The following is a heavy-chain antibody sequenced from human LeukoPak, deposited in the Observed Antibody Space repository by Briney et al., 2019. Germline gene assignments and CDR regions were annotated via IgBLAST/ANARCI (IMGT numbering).Heavy chain of an antibody. CDR2: INHSGST. CDR1: GGSISSSSYY. D-gene: IGHD3-22*01. Sequence: SETLSLTCTVSGGSISSSSYYWSWIRQPPGKGLEWIGEINHSGSTNYNPSLKSRVTISVDMSKNQFSLKLRSVTAADTAVYYCARDQGTIILGYFDYWGQGTLVTVSS. V-gene: IGHV4-39*07. CDR3: ARDQGTIILGYFDY. J-gene: IGHJ4*02.